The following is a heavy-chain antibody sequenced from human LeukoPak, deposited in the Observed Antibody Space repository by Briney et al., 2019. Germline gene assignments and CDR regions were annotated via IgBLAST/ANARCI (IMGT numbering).Heavy chain of an antibody. Sequence: ASVKVSCKVSGYTLTELSMHWVRQAPGKGLEWMGGFDPEDGETIYAQKFQGRVTMTRDMSTSTVYMELSSLRSEDTAVYYCASPSLAYCGGDCLDPFDIWGQGTMVTVSS. D-gene: IGHD2-21*02. CDR2: FDPEDGET. CDR3: ASPSLAYCGGDCLDPFDI. CDR1: GYTLTELS. V-gene: IGHV1-24*01. J-gene: IGHJ3*02.